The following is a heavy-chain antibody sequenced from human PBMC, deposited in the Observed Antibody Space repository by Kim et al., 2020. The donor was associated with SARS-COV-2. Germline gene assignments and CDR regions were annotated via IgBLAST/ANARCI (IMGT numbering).Heavy chain of an antibody. CDR1: GGSFSGYY. Sequence: SETLSLTCAVYGGSFSGYYWSWIRQPPGKGLEWIGEINHSGSTNYNPSLKSRVTISVDTSKNQSSLKLSSVTAADTAVYYCARGGVWYGPFLYYGMDVWGQGTTVTVSS. J-gene: IGHJ6*02. CDR3: ARGGVWYGPFLYYGMDV. D-gene: IGHD2-15*01. V-gene: IGHV4-34*01. CDR2: INHSGST.